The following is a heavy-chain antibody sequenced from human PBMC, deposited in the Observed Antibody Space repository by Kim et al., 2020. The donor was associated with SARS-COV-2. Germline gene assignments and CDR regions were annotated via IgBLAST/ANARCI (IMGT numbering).Heavy chain of an antibody. J-gene: IGHJ6*03. Sequence: DSVKGRFTISRDNSKNTLYLQMNSLRAEDTAVYYCASVGVLRFLLYYMDVWGKGTTVTVSS. D-gene: IGHD3-3*01. CDR3: ASVGVLRFLLYYMDV. V-gene: IGHV3-30*01.